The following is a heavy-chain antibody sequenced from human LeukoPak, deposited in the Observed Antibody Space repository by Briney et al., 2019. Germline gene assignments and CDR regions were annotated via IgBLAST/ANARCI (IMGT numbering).Heavy chain of an antibody. CDR2: ISSSSSYI. D-gene: IGHD5-18*01. Sequence: GGSLRLSCAASGFTFSSYSMNWVRQAPGKGLEWVSSISSSSSYIYYADSVKGRFTISRDNAKNSLYLQMNSLRAEDTAVYYCATHEGPRIQLWFPYYMDVWGKGTTVTVSS. V-gene: IGHV3-21*01. CDR1: GFTFSSYS. J-gene: IGHJ6*03. CDR3: ATHEGPRIQLWFPYYMDV.